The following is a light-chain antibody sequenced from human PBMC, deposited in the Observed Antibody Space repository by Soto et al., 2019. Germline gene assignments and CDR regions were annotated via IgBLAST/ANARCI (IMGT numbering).Light chain of an antibody. CDR2: EVR. CDR1: SSDVGAYNY. CDR3: SSYTSSSTWV. V-gene: IGLV2-14*01. Sequence: QSVLTQPASVSGSPRQSITISCTGTSSDVGAYNYVSWYQQHPGKAPKLMIYEVRNRPSGVSDRFSGSRSGNTASLTISGLQAEDESDYYCSSYTSSSTWVFGGGTKVTVL. J-gene: IGLJ3*02.